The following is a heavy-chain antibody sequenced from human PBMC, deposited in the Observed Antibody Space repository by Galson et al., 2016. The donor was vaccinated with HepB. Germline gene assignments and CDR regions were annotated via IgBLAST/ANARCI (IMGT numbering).Heavy chain of an antibody. D-gene: IGHD5/OR15-5a*01. Sequence: ISGDSVSSNTAAWNWIRQSPSRGLEWLGRTHYRSKWNTDYAISMKTRMTINVDASRNQFSLQLDSVTPEDAAVYYCARDPKFQIYCPSTSDCYAQAFFFDIWGQGTLVSVSS. J-gene: IGHJ4*02. CDR2: THYRSKWNT. CDR3: ARDPKFQIYCPSTSDCYAQAFFFDI. CDR1: GDSVSSNTAA. V-gene: IGHV6-1*01.